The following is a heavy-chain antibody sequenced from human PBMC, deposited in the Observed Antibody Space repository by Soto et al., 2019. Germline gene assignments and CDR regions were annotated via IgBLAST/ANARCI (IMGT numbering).Heavy chain of an antibody. CDR3: ARDRGYDTHDYYYNAMDV. V-gene: IGHV3-21*01. CDR1: GFTFRTYT. Sequence: EVQLVESGGGLVKPGGSLGLSCISSGFTFRTYTMNWVRQAPGKGLEWVSGIRGFSPYTFYAESVKGRFTISRDNAKNSLYLQMNSLRAEDKAVYYCARDRGYDTHDYYYNAMDVWGQGTTVTVSS. CDR2: IRGFSPYT. J-gene: IGHJ6*02. D-gene: IGHD3-9*01.